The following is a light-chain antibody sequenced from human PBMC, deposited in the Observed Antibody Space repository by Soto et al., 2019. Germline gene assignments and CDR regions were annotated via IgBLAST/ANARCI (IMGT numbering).Light chain of an antibody. V-gene: IGKV1-5*03. CDR3: QHGLGFSWT. CDR2: KAS. J-gene: IGKJ1*01. Sequence: DIQMTQSPSTLSASVGDRVTITCRASQSINDWVAWYQQKPGRAPKVLIYKASNLESGVPSRFSGSGSGTEFTLTISSLQPDDFATYYCQHGLGFSWTFGQGTKVEIK. CDR1: QSINDW.